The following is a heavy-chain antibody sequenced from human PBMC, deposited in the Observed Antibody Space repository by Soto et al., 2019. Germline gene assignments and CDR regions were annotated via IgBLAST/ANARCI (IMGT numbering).Heavy chain of an antibody. Sequence: SETLSLTCTVSGGSISSYYWSWIRQPPGKGLEWIGYIYYSGSTNYNPSLKSRVTISVETSKNQFSLKLSSVTAADTAVYYCARLGYCTNGVCYSPWFDPWGQGTLVTVSS. J-gene: IGHJ5*02. CDR3: ARLGYCTNGVCYSPWFDP. CDR2: IYYSGST. D-gene: IGHD2-8*01. V-gene: IGHV4-59*08. CDR1: GGSISSYY.